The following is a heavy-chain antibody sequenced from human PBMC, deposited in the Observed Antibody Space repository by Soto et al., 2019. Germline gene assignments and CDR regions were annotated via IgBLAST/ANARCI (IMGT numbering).Heavy chain of an antibody. CDR3: AKGYCSGGSCYGFDY. Sequence: QVQLQESGPGLVKPSETLSLTCTVSGGSVSSGSYYWSWIRQPPGKGLEWIGYIYYSGSTNYNPSLKSRVTISVDTSKNQFSLKQSSVTAADTAVYYCAKGYCSGGSCYGFDYWGQGTLVTVSS. CDR1: GGSVSSGSYY. J-gene: IGHJ4*02. V-gene: IGHV4-61*01. D-gene: IGHD2-15*01. CDR2: IYYSGST.